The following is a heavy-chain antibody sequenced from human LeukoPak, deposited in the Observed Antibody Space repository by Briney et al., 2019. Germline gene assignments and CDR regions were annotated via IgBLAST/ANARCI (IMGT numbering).Heavy chain of an antibody. CDR1: GGSISNNNYY. V-gene: IGHV4-39*01. Sequence: SETLSLTCTVSGGSISNNNYYWGWIRQPPGKGLEWIGTIYYSGSTYYNPSFKSRVTVSVDTSENQFSLKLSSVTAADTTVYYCARMYSGYEDYWGQGTLVTVSS. D-gene: IGHD5-12*01. CDR3: ARMYSGYEDY. CDR2: IYYSGST. J-gene: IGHJ4*02.